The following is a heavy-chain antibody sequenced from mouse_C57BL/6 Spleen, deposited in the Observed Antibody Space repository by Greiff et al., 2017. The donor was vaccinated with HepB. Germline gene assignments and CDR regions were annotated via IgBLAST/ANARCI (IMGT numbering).Heavy chain of an antibody. Sequence: EVQLQESGPGLVKPSQSLSLTCSVTGYSITSGYYWNWIRQFPGNKLEWMGYISYDGSNNYNPSLKNRISITRDTSKNQFFLKLNSVTTEDTATYYCARESLIGYFDVWGTGTTVTVSS. J-gene: IGHJ1*03. V-gene: IGHV3-6*01. CDR2: ISYDGSN. CDR1: GYSITSGYY. CDR3: ARESLIGYFDV.